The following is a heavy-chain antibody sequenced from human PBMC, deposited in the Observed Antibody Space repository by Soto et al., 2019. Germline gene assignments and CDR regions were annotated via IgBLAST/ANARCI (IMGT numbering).Heavy chain of an antibody. J-gene: IGHJ5*02. CDR2: IFHSGST. Sequence: QVQLQESGPGLVKPSGTLSLTCAVSGGSISSTNWWSWVRQPPGKGLEWIGEIFHSGSTNYNPSLKGPVTMXXDXSXXQFYLKLKSVTAADTAVYYCARGRYRGIISTYFDPWGQGTLVTVSS. D-gene: IGHD3-10*01. CDR3: ARGRYRGIISTYFDP. CDR1: GGSISSTNW. V-gene: IGHV4-4*02.